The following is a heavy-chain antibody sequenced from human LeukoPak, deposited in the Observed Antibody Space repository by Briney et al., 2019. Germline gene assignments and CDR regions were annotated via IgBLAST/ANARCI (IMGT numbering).Heavy chain of an antibody. Sequence: GRSLRLSCAASGFTFDDYAMHWVRHAPGKGLGWVSGIRWNSGSIGYADSVKGRLTLSRDKAENSLYLQMNSLRAEDTAMYYCAKDASGIYSGFDYWGQGTLVTVSS. V-gene: IGHV3-9*01. CDR3: AKDASGIYSGFDY. J-gene: IGHJ4*02. CDR1: GFTFDDYA. CDR2: IRWNSGSI. D-gene: IGHD1-26*01.